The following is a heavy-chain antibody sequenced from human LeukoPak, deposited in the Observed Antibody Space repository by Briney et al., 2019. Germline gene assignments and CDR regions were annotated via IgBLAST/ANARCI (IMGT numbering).Heavy chain of an antibody. Sequence: GASVKVCCKVSGYTLTELSMHWVRQAPGKGLEWMGGFDPEDGETIYAQKFQGRVTMTEDTSTDTAYMELSSLRSEDTAVYYCATMTTVTTGRYFDYWGQGTLVTVSS. CDR2: FDPEDGET. CDR1: GYTLTELS. D-gene: IGHD4-17*01. CDR3: ATMTTVTTGRYFDY. V-gene: IGHV1-24*01. J-gene: IGHJ4*02.